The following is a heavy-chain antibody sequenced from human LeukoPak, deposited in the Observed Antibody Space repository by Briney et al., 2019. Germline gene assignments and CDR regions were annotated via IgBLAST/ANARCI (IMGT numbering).Heavy chain of an antibody. J-gene: IGHJ4*02. Sequence: SETLSLTCAVYGGSFSDYYWTWIRQPPGKGLEWIGEINHSGSTNYNPSLKSRVTISVDTSKNQFSLKLSSVTAADTAVYYCARGLYWGQGTLVTVSS. CDR3: ARGLY. CDR2: INHSGST. CDR1: GGSFSDYY. V-gene: IGHV4-34*01.